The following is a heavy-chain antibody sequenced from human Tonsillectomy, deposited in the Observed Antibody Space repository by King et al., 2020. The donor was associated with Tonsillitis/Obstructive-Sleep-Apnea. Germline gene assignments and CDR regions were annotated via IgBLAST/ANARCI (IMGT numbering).Heavy chain of an antibody. CDR3: ARVDIAVAGIDP. D-gene: IGHD6-19*01. V-gene: IGHV4-59*01. CDR1: GGSISSYY. CDR2: IYYSGST. J-gene: IGHJ5*02. Sequence: QLQESGPGLVKPSETLSLTCTVSGGSISSYYWSWIRQPPGKGLEWIGYIYYSGSTNYNPSLKSRVTISVDTSKNQFSLNLSSVTAADTAVYYCARVDIAVAGIDPWGQGTLVTVSS.